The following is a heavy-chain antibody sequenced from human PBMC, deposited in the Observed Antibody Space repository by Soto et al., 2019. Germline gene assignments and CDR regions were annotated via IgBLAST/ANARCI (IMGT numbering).Heavy chain of an antibody. V-gene: IGHV3-21*01. D-gene: IGHD6-13*01. CDR3: ASKPVIASAGFYYGLDV. J-gene: IGHJ6*02. CDR1: GFTFSSYS. Sequence: GGSLRLSCAASGFTFSSYSMNWVRQAPGKGLEWVSSISSSSSNIYYADSVKGRFTISRDNAKNSLYLQMNSLRDEDTAVYYCASKPVIASAGFYYGLDVWGQGTTVTVSS. CDR2: ISSSSSNI.